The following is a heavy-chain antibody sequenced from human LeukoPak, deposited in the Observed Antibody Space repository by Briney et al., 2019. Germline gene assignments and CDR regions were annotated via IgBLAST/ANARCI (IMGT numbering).Heavy chain of an antibody. D-gene: IGHD1-1*01. CDR3: ARSTGTTSWDY. CDR2: INPNSGGT. Sequence: ASVKVSCKASGYTFTGYYMHWVRQAPGQGLEWMGWINPNSGGTNYAQKFQGRVTITADESTSTAYMELSSLRSEDTAVYYCARSTGTTSWDYWGQGTLVTVSS. V-gene: IGHV1-2*02. J-gene: IGHJ4*02. CDR1: GYTFTGYY.